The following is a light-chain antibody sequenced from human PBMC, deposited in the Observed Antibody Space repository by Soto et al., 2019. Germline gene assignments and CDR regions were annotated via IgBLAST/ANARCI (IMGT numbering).Light chain of an antibody. V-gene: IGKV3-15*01. Sequence: EIVMTQSPDTLSVSPGERATLSCRARQSVSTNLAWYQQKPGQAPRLLIYGASTRATGIPARFSGSGSGTGFHRPLSSLQSEDFAVYPCQHYNHWPYTFGQGTKLELK. J-gene: IGKJ2*01. CDR2: GAS. CDR3: QHYNHWPYT. CDR1: QSVSTN.